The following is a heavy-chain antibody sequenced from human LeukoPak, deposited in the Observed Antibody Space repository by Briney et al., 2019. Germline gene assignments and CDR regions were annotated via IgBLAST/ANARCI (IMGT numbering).Heavy chain of an antibody. Sequence: PGRSLRLSCAASGFTFSSYAMHWVRQAPGKGLEWVAVISYDGSNKYYADSVKGRFTISRDNSKNTLYLQMNSLRAEDTAVYYCARDEQWELLDGTYYGMDVWGQGTTVTVSS. CDR2: ISYDGSNK. V-gene: IGHV3-30*04. CDR1: GFTFSSYA. D-gene: IGHD1-26*01. J-gene: IGHJ6*02. CDR3: ARDEQWELLDGTYYGMDV.